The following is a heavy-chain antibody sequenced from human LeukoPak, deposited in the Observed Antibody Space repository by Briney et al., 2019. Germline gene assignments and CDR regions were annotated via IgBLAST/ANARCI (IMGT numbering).Heavy chain of an antibody. CDR1: GFTFSSYG. D-gene: IGHD3-10*01. CDR3: AKDVNYYGSGSPLGP. CDR2: ISGSGGST. V-gene: IGHV3-23*01. Sequence: GGSLRLSCAASGFTFSSYGMSWVRQAPGKGLEWVSAISGSGGSTYYADSVKGRFTISRDNSKNTLYLQMNSLRAEDTAVYYRAKDVNYYGSGSPLGPWGQGTLVTVSP. J-gene: IGHJ5*02.